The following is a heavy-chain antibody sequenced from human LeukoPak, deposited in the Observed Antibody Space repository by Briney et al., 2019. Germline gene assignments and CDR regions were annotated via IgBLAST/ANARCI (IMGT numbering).Heavy chain of an antibody. CDR3: ARVICTSGSCFQNDY. D-gene: IGHD2-8*01. Sequence: PGGSLRLSCTASGFIFSNFEMNWVRQSPGKGLQWVAYINSGATSEYYADSVKGRFTISRDNAKNSLYLQMNSLGVQDTAIYYCARVICTSGSCFQNDYWGQGTLVTVSS. CDR2: INSGATSE. J-gene: IGHJ4*02. V-gene: IGHV3-48*03. CDR1: GFIFSNFE.